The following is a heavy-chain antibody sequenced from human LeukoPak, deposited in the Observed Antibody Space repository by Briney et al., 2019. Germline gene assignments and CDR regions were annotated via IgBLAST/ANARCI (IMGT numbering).Heavy chain of an antibody. CDR1: GGTFTNYA. D-gene: IGHD3-9*01. CDR2: IIPILDVT. V-gene: IGHV1-69*04. J-gene: IGHJ4*02. CDR3: ARGGGVDILTGFQY. Sequence: ASVKVSCKASGGTFTNYAINWVRQAPGQGLEWMGRIIPILDVTNYAQKFQGRVTITADQSTSTAYMELSSLRAEDTAVYYCARGGGVDILTGFQYWGQGTLVTVSS.